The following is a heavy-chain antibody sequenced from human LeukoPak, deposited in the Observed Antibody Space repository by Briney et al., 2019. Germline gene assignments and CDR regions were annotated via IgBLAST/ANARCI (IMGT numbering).Heavy chain of an antibody. Sequence: PGGSLRLSCVASGFAFSSYAMSWVRQAPGKGLEWVSVISGSGGERHYADSMKGRFTISRDNSKNTVYLQMNSLRVEDTAVYYCAKGGLAGRPDYWGQGTLVTVSS. J-gene: IGHJ4*02. CDR2: ISGSGGER. V-gene: IGHV3-23*01. D-gene: IGHD6-25*01. CDR1: GFAFSSYA. CDR3: AKGGLAGRPDY.